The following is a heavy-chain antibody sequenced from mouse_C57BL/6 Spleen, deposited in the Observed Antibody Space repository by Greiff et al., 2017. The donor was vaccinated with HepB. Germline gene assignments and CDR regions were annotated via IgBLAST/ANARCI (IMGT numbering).Heavy chain of an antibody. J-gene: IGHJ2*01. CDR2: ISYDGSN. Sequence: EVQRVESGPGLVKPSQSLSLTCSVTGYSITSGYYWNWIRQFPGNKLEWMGYISYDGSNNYNPSLKNRISITRDTSKNQFFLKLNSVTTEDTATYYCAREGGNVDYFDYWGHGTTLTVSS. CDR3: AREGGNVDYFDY. V-gene: IGHV3-6*01. CDR1: GYSITSGYY.